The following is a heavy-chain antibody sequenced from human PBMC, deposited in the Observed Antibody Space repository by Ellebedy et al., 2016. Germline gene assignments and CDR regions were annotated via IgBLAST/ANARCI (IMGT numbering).Heavy chain of an antibody. D-gene: IGHD3/OR15-3a*01. V-gene: IGHV3-30*03. CDR3: ARGSPVWSGMDPVDY. CDR1: GFTFSSYG. CDR2: ISYDGSNK. J-gene: IGHJ4*02. Sequence: GESLKISCAASGFTFSSYGMHWVRQAPGKGLEWVAVISYDGSNKYHADSVKGRFTVSRDNFKNTLFLQMDSLRAEDTAVYYCARGSPVWSGMDPVDYWGQGTLVTVSS.